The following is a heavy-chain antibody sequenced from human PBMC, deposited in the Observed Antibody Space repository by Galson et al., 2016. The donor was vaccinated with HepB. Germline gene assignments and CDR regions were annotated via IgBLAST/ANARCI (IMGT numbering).Heavy chain of an antibody. D-gene: IGHD2-8*02. CDR2: ITAVAGRT. V-gene: IGHV3-21*01. Sequence: SLRLSCAASRFNFDNYAMSWVRQAPGKGLEWVASITAVAGRTYYADSVKGRFTISRDSAKTSLYLQMRSLRSEDTAIYYCARGRDSGVVYAMVFDNWGQGTLVTVSS. CDR1: RFNFDNYA. J-gene: IGHJ4*02. CDR3: ARGRDSGVVYAMVFDN.